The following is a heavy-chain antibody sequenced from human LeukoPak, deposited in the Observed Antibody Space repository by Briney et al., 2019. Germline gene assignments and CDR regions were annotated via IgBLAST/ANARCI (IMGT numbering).Heavy chain of an antibody. V-gene: IGHV3-48*02. CDR1: GFTFSTYN. Sequence: PGESLRLSCVASGFTFSTYNMNWVRQAPGKGLEWVSFISSCSEIIYYADSVKGRFTVSRDNDKKSLYLLMNSLIYVDTAVYYCARNAAGIGDYLGQGTLVTVSS. CDR2: ISSCSEII. J-gene: IGHJ4*02. D-gene: IGHD1-1*01. CDR3: ARNAAGIGDY.